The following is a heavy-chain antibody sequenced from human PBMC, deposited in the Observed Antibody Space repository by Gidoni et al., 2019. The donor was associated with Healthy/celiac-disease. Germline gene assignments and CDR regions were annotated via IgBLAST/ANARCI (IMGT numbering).Heavy chain of an antibody. CDR3: ARDHERFSSSGYTPAFDY. V-gene: IGHV3-30-3*01. J-gene: IGHJ4*02. Sequence: QVQLVESGGGVVQPGRSLGLSCAASGFPFSSYAMHWVRQAPGKGLEWVAVISYDGSNKYYADSVKGRFTISRDNSKNTLYLQMNSLRAEDTAVYYCARDHERFSSSGYTPAFDYWGQGTLVTVSS. CDR2: ISYDGSNK. CDR1: GFPFSSYA. D-gene: IGHD6-13*01.